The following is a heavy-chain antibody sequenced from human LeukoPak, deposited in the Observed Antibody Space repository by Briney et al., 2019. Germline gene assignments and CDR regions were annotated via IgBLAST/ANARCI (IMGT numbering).Heavy chain of an antibody. Sequence: GGSLRLSCVGSGFTLSNYAMSWVRQAPGKGLEWVADIRGSGGFTYSADSVKGRFTISRDNAKNSLYLQMNSLRAEDTAVYYCARDRPHDSGGKDYWGQGTLVTVSS. CDR1: GFTLSNYA. J-gene: IGHJ4*02. CDR3: ARDRPHDSGGKDY. CDR2: IRGSGGFT. D-gene: IGHD4-23*01. V-gene: IGHV3-23*01.